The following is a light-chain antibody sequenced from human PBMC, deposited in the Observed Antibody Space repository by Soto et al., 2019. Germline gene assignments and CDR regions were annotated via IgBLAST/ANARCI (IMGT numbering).Light chain of an antibody. CDR2: YTS. J-gene: IGKJ3*01. V-gene: IGKV3-15*01. Sequence: EIVMTQSPATLSVSPGERATLSCRASQSVGSHLAWYQQKPGQAPRLLIYYTSTRVTGIPARFSGSGSGTEFTLTISSLQSEDFAVYYCQQYNNWPLTFGPGTKVDIK. CDR3: QQYNNWPLT. CDR1: QSVGSH.